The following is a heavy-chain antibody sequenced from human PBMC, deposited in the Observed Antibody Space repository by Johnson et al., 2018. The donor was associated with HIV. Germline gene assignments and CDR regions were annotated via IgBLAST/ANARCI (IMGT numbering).Heavy chain of an antibody. V-gene: IGHV3-20*04. D-gene: IGHD1-26*01. Sequence: VQLVESGGGVVRPGGSLRLSCAASGFTFDDYGMSWVRQAPGKGLEWVSGINWNGGSTGYADSVKGRFTISRDNAKNSLYLQMNSLRAEYTAFYYCAIVGGTQDAFDIWGQGTMVTVSS. J-gene: IGHJ3*02. CDR1: GFTFDDYG. CDR2: INWNGGST. CDR3: AIVGGTQDAFDI.